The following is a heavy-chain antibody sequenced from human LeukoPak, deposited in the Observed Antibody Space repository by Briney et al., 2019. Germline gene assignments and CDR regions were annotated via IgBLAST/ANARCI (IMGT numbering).Heavy chain of an antibody. CDR2: IRYDGSNK. V-gene: IGHV3-30*02. J-gene: IGHJ1*01. D-gene: IGHD6-19*01. CDR3: ARGGKIALAGTRSPQYFQH. CDR1: GFTFSDYY. Sequence: TGGSLRLSCAASGFTFSDYYMSWIRQAPGKGLEWVAYIRYDGSNKYYADSVKGRFTISRDNSKNTLFLQMNSLRPEDTAVYYCARGGKIALAGTRSPQYFQHWGQGTLVTVSS.